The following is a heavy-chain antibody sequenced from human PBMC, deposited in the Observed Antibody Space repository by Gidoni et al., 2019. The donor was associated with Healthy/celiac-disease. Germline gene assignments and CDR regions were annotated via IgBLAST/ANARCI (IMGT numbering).Heavy chain of an antibody. CDR3: ARSLPISYSSSWYGANYYYGMDV. V-gene: IGHV4-34*01. D-gene: IGHD6-13*01. CDR2: INHSGST. Sequence: QVQLQQWGAGLVKPSETLSLTCAVYGGSFSGYYWSWIRQPPGKGLEWIGEINHSGSTNYNPSLKSRVTISVDTSKNQFSLKLSSVTAADTAVYYCARSLPISYSSSWYGANYYYGMDVWGQGTTVTVSS. CDR1: GGSFSGYY. J-gene: IGHJ6*02.